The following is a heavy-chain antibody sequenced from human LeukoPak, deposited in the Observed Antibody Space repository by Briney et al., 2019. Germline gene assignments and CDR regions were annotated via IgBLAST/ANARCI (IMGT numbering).Heavy chain of an antibody. J-gene: IGHJ4*02. Sequence: GGSPRLSCAASGFTFSSYATSWVRQAPGKGLEWVSAISGSGGSTYYADSVKGRFTISRDNSKNTLYLRMNSLRAEDTAVYYCAKTTVYYYDSSGYYFDYWGQGTLVTVSS. CDR1: GFTFSSYA. D-gene: IGHD3-22*01. CDR2: ISGSGGST. CDR3: AKTTVYYYDSSGYYFDY. V-gene: IGHV3-23*01.